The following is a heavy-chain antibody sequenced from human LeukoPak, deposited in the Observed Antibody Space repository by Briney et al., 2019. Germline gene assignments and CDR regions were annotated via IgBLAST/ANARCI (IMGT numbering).Heavy chain of an antibody. Sequence: GGSLRLSCAASGFTFSSYWMHWVRQAPGKGLVWVSRINTDASRTSYADSVKGRFTISRDNAKNTLYLQMNSLRAEDTAVYYCAREGSAAGIDDAFDIWGQGTMVTVSS. J-gene: IGHJ3*02. CDR2: INTDASRT. CDR1: GFTFSSYW. D-gene: IGHD6-13*01. CDR3: AREGSAAGIDDAFDI. V-gene: IGHV3-74*01.